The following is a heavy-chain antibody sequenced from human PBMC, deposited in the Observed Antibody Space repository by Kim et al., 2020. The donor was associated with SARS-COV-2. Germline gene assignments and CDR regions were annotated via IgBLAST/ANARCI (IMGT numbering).Heavy chain of an antibody. V-gene: IGHV1-2*02. Sequence: ASVKVSCKASGYTFTGYYMHWVRQAPGQGLEWMGWINPNSGGTNYAQKFQGRITMTRDTSISTAYMELSRLRSDDTAVYYCARDRVVPAANLNYWGQGTLVTVSS. CDR2: INPNSGGT. J-gene: IGHJ4*02. CDR1: GYTFTGYY. CDR3: ARDRVVPAANLNY. D-gene: IGHD2-2*01.